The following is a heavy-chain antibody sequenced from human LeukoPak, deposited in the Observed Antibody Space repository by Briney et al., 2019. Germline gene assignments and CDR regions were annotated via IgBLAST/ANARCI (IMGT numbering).Heavy chain of an antibody. CDR2: INSDGSST. CDR1: GFSFSSFY. D-gene: IGHD5-12*01. CDR3: ARGSSGYGTN. J-gene: IGHJ4*02. Sequence: GGSLRLSCAASGFSFSSFYMHWVRQAPGKGLVWVSRINSDGSSTTYADSVKGRFTISRDNAKNTLYLQMNSLRAEDTAVYFCARGSSGYGTNWGQGTLVTVSS. V-gene: IGHV3-74*01.